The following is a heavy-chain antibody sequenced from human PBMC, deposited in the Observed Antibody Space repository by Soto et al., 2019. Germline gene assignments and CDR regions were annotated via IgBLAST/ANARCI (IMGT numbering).Heavy chain of an antibody. CDR1: GGTFSSYA. CDR2: IIPIFGTA. V-gene: IGHV1-69*13. J-gene: IGHJ6*02. Sequence: ASVKVSCKASGGTFSSYAISWVRQAPGQGLEWMGGIIPIFGTANYAQKFQGRVTITADESTSTAYMELSSLRSEDTAVYYCARGRGCSSTSCYAGESLYYYYYGMDVWGQGTTVTVSS. D-gene: IGHD2-2*01. CDR3: ARGRGCSSTSCYAGESLYYYYYGMDV.